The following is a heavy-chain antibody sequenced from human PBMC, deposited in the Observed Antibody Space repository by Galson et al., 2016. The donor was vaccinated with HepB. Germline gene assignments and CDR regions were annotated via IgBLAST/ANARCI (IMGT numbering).Heavy chain of an antibody. J-gene: IGHJ4*02. CDR3: ARKGGYYCLDY. Sequence: SETLSLTCAVYGESFSGYYWSWIRKPPGKGLEWIGEIKPGRSANYKPSLKSRVTISVDTSKNQFSLKLSSVTAADTAAYYCARKGGYYCLDYWGQGNLVTVSS. CDR2: IKPGRSA. D-gene: IGHD3-22*01. CDR1: GESFSGYY. V-gene: IGHV4-34*01.